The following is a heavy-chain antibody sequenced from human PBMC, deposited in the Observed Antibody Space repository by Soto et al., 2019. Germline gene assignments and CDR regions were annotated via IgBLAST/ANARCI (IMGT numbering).Heavy chain of an antibody. CDR2: IWYDGSNK. Sequence: PGGSLRLSCAASGFTFSSYGMHWVRQAPGKGLEWVAVIWYDGSNKYYADSVKGRFTISRDDSKNTLYLQMNSLRAEDTAVYYCARGPQQQLVPHYYYYGMDVWGQGTTVTVSS. V-gene: IGHV3-33*01. CDR3: ARGPQQQLVPHYYYYGMDV. D-gene: IGHD6-13*01. J-gene: IGHJ6*02. CDR1: GFTFSSYG.